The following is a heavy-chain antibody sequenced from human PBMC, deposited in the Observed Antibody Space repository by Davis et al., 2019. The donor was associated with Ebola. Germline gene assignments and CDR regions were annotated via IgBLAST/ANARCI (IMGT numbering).Heavy chain of an antibody. V-gene: IGHV1-69*06. J-gene: IGHJ4*02. CDR2: IIPIFGTA. Sequence: SVKVSCKASGYTFTSYDINWVRQATGQGLEWMGGIIPIFGTANYAQKFQGRVTITADKSTSTAYMELSSLRSEDTAVYYCARTAHGGVGDYWGQGTLVTVSS. CDR3: ARTAHGGVGDY. D-gene: IGHD2-8*02. CDR1: GYTFTSYD.